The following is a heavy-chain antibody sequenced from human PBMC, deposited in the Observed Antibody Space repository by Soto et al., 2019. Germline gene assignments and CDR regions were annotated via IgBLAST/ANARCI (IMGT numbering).Heavy chain of an antibody. CDR3: ARRWGSSWPTSRANWFDP. Sequence: SETLSLTCTVSGGSISSYYWSWIRQPPGKGLEWIGYIYYSGSTNYNPSLKSRVTISADKSISTAYLQWSSLKASDTAMYYCARRWGSSWPTSRANWFDPWGQGTLVTVSS. CDR1: GGSISSYY. J-gene: IGHJ5*02. CDR2: IYYSGST. D-gene: IGHD6-13*01. V-gene: IGHV4-59*12.